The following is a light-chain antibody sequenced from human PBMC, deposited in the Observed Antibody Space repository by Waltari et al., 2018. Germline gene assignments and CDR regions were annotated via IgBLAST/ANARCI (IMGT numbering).Light chain of an antibody. CDR3: TSYAGSKGWV. CDR1: SSDGGSYNY. J-gene: IGLJ3*02. CDR2: EVA. Sequence: SALTQPPSASGSPGPSGTSSCTGTSSDGGSYNYFSWYQQHPGKAPKIIIFEVAHRAAGVPDSFSGSKSGNTASLTVSGLQAEDEADYYCTSYAGSKGWVFGGGTKLTVL. V-gene: IGLV2-8*01.